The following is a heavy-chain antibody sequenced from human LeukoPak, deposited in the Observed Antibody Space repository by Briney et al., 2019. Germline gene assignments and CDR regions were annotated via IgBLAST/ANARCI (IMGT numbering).Heavy chain of an antibody. J-gene: IGHJ4*02. V-gene: IGHV3-66*02. CDR1: GFTVSSNY. D-gene: IGHD6-19*01. Sequence: GGSLRLTCAASGFTVSSNYMSWVRQAAGKGLEWVAVIYSGGSTYYEDSVKGRFTISGDNSKNPLYLQMNSLRAEDTAVYYCARDFSGWYLGYWGQGTLVTVSS. CDR3: ARDFSGWYLGY. CDR2: IYSGGST.